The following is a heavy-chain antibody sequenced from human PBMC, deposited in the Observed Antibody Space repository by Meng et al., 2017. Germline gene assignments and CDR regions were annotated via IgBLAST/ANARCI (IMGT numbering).Heavy chain of an antibody. Sequence: EVKLVESGGGFVQSGGSLRLSCTAYGFTFRNYWMHWVRQAPGKGLVWVSRIKPDGTMTVYADSVKGRFTISRDNAKNTLYLQMNSLRSDDTAVYYCARSDWFDPWGQGTVVTVSS. J-gene: IGHJ5*02. V-gene: IGHV3-74*01. CDR2: IKPDGTMT. CDR1: GFTFRNYW. CDR3: ARSDWFDP.